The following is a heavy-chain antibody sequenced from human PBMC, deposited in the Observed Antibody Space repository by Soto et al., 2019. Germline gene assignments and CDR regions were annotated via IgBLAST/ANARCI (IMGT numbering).Heavy chain of an antibody. CDR3: ARRHLAVAVSPWFDP. D-gene: IGHD6-19*01. J-gene: IGHJ5*02. V-gene: IGHV2-26*01. Sequence: QVTLKESGPVLVKPTETLTLRCTVSGLSITDSEMGVSWIRQPQGQPLEWLAHIDSSGEKSYRTFLKSRVANSKDTSKSQIVLTMTNMDPADTATYYCARRHLAVAVSPWFDPWGQGIPVTVSS. CDR2: IDSSGEK. CDR1: GLSITDSEMG.